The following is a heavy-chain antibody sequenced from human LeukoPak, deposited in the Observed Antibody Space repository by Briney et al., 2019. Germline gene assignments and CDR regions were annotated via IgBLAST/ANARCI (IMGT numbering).Heavy chain of an antibody. D-gene: IGHD3-3*01. CDR3: ARTQTYYDFWSGPSDPYFDY. Sequence: GGSLRLSCAASGFTFSSYWMSWVRQAPGKGLEWVANIKQDGSEKYYVDSVKGRFTISRDNAKNSLYLQMNNLRAEDTAVYYCARTQTYYDFWSGPSDPYFDYWGQGTLVTVSS. CDR2: IKQDGSEK. V-gene: IGHV3-7*01. J-gene: IGHJ4*02. CDR1: GFTFSSYW.